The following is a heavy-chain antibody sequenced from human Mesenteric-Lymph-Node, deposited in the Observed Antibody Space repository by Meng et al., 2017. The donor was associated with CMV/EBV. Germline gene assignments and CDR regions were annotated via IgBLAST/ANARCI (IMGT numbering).Heavy chain of an antibody. V-gene: IGHV1-46*01. CDR2: INPSGGST. Sequence: ASVKVSCKASGYTFTSYDINWVRQATGQGLEWMGIINPSGGSTSYAQKFQGRVTMTRDTSTSTVYMELSSLRSEDTAVYYCARGSGSYYGYYGMDVWGQGTTVTVSS. J-gene: IGHJ6*02. CDR3: ARGSGSYYGYYGMDV. CDR1: GYTFTSYD. D-gene: IGHD1-26*01.